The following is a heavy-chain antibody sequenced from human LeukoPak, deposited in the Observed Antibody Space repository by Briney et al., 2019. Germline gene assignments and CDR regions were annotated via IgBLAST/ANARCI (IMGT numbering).Heavy chain of an antibody. CDR3: ARKLGYCSSTSCNWKVDAFDI. V-gene: IGHV4-34*01. D-gene: IGHD2-2*01. CDR2: INDSGGT. Sequence: AETLSLTCAVYGGSLSGYYWSWIRQPPGKGVEWIGEINDSGGTNYNPSLKRRVTISLATSKTQFSLKLSSVTAADTAVYYCARKLGYCSSTSCNWKVDAFDIWGQGTMVTVSS. J-gene: IGHJ3*02. CDR1: GGSLSGYY.